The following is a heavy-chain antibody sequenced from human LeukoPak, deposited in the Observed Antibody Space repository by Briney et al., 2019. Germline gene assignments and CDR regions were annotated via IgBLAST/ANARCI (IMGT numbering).Heavy chain of an antibody. CDR3: ASPQLGIWNYFDY. V-gene: IGHV1-69*13. Sequence: SVKVSCKASGGTFSSYAISWVRQAPGQGLEWMGGIIPIFGTANYAQKFQGRVTITADESTSTAYMELSSLRSEDTAVYYCASPQLGIWNYFDYWGQGTLVTVSS. CDR2: IIPIFGTA. J-gene: IGHJ4*02. CDR1: GGTFSSYA. D-gene: IGHD7-27*01.